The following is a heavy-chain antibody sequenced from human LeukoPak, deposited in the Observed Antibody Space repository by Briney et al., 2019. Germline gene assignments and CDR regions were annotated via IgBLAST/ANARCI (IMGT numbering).Heavy chain of an antibody. CDR2: INPNSGGT. Sequence: ASVKVSCKASGYTFTGYYMHWVRQAPGQGLEWMGWINPNSGGTNYAQKFQGRVTMTRDTSISTAYMELSRLRSDDTAVYYCARAWYYYGPGPHPFDPWGQGTLVTVSS. V-gene: IGHV1-2*02. CDR1: GYTFTGYY. D-gene: IGHD3-10*01. CDR3: ARAWYYYGPGPHPFDP. J-gene: IGHJ5*02.